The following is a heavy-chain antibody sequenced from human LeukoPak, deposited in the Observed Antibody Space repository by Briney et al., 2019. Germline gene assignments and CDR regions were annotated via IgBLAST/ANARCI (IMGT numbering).Heavy chain of an antibody. D-gene: IGHD4-17*01. CDR1: GFTFSSYA. CDR3: ARERAGTVTYDY. Sequence: LRLSCAASGFTFSSYAMSWIRQHPGKGLEWIGYIYYSGSTYYNPSLKSRVTISVDTSKNQFSLKLSSVTAADTAVYYCARERAGTVTYDYWGQGTLVTVSS. V-gene: IGHV4-31*02. J-gene: IGHJ4*02. CDR2: IYYSGST.